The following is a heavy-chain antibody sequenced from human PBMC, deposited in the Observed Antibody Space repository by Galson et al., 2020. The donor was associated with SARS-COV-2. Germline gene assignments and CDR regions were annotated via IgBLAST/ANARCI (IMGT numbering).Heavy chain of an antibody. Sequence: SQTLSLNCDISGDSVSSNSVAWNWIRRSPSRGLEWLGRTYYRSKWYSEYAESVKSRLSIIADTSKNQFSLHLKSVTSEDTAVYYCSRGTEGRGVIDVFDYWGRGTLVTVSS. CDR1: GDSVSSNSVA. D-gene: IGHD3-16*02. V-gene: IGHV6-1*01. CDR3: SRGTEGRGVIDVFDY. CDR2: TYYRSKWYS. J-gene: IGHJ4*02.